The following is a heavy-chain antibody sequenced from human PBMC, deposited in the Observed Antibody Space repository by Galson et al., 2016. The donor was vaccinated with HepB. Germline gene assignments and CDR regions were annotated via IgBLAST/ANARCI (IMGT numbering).Heavy chain of an antibody. D-gene: IGHD6-19*01. Sequence: SLRLSCAASGFLFSNYAMSWVRQAPGKGLEWVSAIGASSADTYYADSVKGRFTISRDNSKNMLYLLLDNLRAEDTAIYYCTNARVRGWANYWGQGTRVTVSS. CDR3: TNARVRGWANY. J-gene: IGHJ4*02. CDR1: GFLFSNYA. CDR2: IGASSADT. V-gene: IGHV3-23*01.